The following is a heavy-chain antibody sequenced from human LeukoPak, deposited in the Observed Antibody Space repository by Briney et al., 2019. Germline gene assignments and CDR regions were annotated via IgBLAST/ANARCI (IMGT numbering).Heavy chain of an antibody. J-gene: IGHJ4*02. D-gene: IGHD7-27*01. CDR1: GGSISSSIYY. V-gene: IGHV4-39*01. CDR2: IYYSGST. Sequence: SETLSLTCTVSGGSISSSIYYCGWIRQPPGKGLEWIGSIYYSGSTYYNPSLKSRVTISVDTSKNQFSLKLSSVTAADTAVYYCARLREAWGPIDYWGRGTLVTVSS. CDR3: ARLREAWGPIDY.